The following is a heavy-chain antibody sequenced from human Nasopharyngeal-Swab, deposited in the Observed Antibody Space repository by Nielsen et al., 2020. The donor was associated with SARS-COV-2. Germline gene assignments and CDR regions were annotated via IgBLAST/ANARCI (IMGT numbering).Heavy chain of an antibody. D-gene: IGHD3-22*01. CDR3: AENYYDSSGYFYWFDP. CDR2: IYYSGST. CDR1: GGSVSSGNYY. Sequence: SETLSLTCTVSGGSVSSGNYYWSWIRQPPGKGLEWIGYIYYSGSTNYNPSLKSRVTISVDTSKNQFSLKLSSVTAADTAVYYCAENYYDSSGYFYWFDPWGQGTLVTVSS. J-gene: IGHJ5*02. V-gene: IGHV4-61*01.